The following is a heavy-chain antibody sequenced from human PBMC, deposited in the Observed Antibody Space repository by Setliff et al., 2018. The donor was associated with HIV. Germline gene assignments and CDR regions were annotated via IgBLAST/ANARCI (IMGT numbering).Heavy chain of an antibody. J-gene: IGHJ5*02. CDR1: GGSISSGNYY. Sequence: PSETLSLTCTVSGGSISSGNYYWSWIRQPAGKALEWIGRIYTSGSTNYNPSLKSRVTMSVDTSKNQFSLRLNSVAAADTAVYYCARYRYYYDSSGYGRWFDPWGQGTLVTVSS. CDR3: ARYRYYYDSSGYGRWFDP. D-gene: IGHD3-22*01. CDR2: IYTSGST. V-gene: IGHV4-61*02.